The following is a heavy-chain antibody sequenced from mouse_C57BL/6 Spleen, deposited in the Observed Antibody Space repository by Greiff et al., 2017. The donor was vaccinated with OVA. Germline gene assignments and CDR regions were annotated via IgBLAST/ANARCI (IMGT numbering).Heavy chain of an antibody. CDR2: ISYDGSN. CDR3: AREEGGFAY. J-gene: IGHJ3*01. Sequence: DVQLQESGPGLVKPSQSLSLTCSVTGYSITSGYYWNWIRQFPGNKLEWMGYISYDGSNNYNPSLKNRISITRDTSKNQFFLKLNSVTTEDTATYYCAREEGGFAYWGQGTLVTVSA. V-gene: IGHV3-6*01. CDR1: GYSITSGYY.